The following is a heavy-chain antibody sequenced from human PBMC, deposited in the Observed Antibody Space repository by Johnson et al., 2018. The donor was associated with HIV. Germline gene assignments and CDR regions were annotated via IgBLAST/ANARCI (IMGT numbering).Heavy chain of an antibody. V-gene: IGHV3-48*03. CDR2: ISSSGTII. CDR3: ARDFLAYYGSGTYYKSAFDI. D-gene: IGHD3-10*01. J-gene: IGHJ3*02. Sequence: VQLVESGGGLVQPGGSLRLSCAASGFTFSSYEMNWVRQAPGKGLEWVSYISSSGTIIYYADSVKGRYTISRDHAKNSLYLQMNSLRAEDTAVYYCARDFLAYYGSGTYYKSAFDIWGQGTLVTVSS. CDR1: GFTFSSYE.